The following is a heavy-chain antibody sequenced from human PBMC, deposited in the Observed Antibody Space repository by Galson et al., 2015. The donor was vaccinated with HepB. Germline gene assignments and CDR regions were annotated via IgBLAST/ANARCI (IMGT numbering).Heavy chain of an antibody. Sequence: SLRLSCAASGFTFSSYWMHWVRQAPGKGLVWVSRINSDGSSTSYADSVKGRFTISRDNAKNTLYLQMNSLRAEDTAVYYCARAGAYSSGWANWFDPWGQGTLVTVSS. V-gene: IGHV3-74*01. CDR3: ARAGAYSSGWANWFDP. CDR2: INSDGSST. CDR1: GFTFSSYW. D-gene: IGHD6-19*01. J-gene: IGHJ5*02.